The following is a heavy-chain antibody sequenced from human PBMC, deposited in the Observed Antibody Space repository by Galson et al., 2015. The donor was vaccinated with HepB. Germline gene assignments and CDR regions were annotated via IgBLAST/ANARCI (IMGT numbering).Heavy chain of an antibody. CDR2: ICPGDSDT. V-gene: IGHV5-51*01. D-gene: IGHD3-22*01. CDR1: GYSFTTDC. CDR3: ARFTLHYSDNNGYYYVGGFAFDI. Sequence: QSGAEVKEPGESLKISCEGSGYSFTTDCIGWVRQMPGKGLEWMGIICPGDSDTRYSPSFQDQVTISADKSISTAYLHWSSLQSSDTAMYYCARFTLHYSDNNGYYYVGGFAFDIWGQGTKVVVSS. J-gene: IGHJ3*02.